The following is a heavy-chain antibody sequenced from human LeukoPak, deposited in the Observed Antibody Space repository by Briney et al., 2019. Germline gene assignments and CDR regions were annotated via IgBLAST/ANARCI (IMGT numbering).Heavy chain of an antibody. CDR3: AELGITMIGGV. J-gene: IGHJ6*03. V-gene: IGHV3-20*04. D-gene: IGHD3-10*02. Sequence: GGSLRLSCAASGFTFDDYGMSWVRQAPGKGLEWVSGINWNGGSTGYADSVRGRFTISRDNAKNSLYLQMNSLRAEDTAVYYCAELGITMIGGVWGKGTTVTVSS. CDR1: GFTFDDYG. CDR2: INWNGGST.